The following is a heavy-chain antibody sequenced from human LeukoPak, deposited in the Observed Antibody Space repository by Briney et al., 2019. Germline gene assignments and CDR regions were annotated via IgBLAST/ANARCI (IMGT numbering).Heavy chain of an antibody. D-gene: IGHD3-22*01. CDR2: INPNSGGT. J-gene: IGHJ5*02. CDR3: ARGYYDSSGYYQNWFDP. CDR1: GYTFTGYY. Sequence: ASVKVSCKASGYTFTGYYMHWVRQAPGQGLEWMGWINPNSGGTNYAQKFQGRVTMTRDTSISTAYMELSRLRSDDTAVHYCARGYYDSSGYYQNWFDPWGQGTLVTVSS. V-gene: IGHV1-2*02.